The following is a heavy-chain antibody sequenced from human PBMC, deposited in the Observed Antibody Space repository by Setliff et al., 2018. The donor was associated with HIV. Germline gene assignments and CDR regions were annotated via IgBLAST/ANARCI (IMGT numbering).Heavy chain of an antibody. J-gene: IGHJ4*02. V-gene: IGHV3-7*03. Sequence: GGSLRPSCAGSGFTFSSYWMTWVRQAPGKGLQWVANIRRDEGEKYYVDSVKGRFTISRDNAKNSLYLQMSSRRVDDTAVCYCARISSAWYLVDYCGQGTLVTVSS. CDR1: GFTFSSYW. D-gene: IGHD6-13*01. CDR2: IRRDEGEK. CDR3: ARISSAWYLVDY.